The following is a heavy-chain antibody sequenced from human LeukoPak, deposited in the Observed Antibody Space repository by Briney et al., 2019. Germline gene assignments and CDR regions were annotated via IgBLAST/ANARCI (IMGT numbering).Heavy chain of an antibody. CDR2: ISSSGNYI. J-gene: IGHJ4*02. CDR3: ARDASYYDFWSGYESFAFDY. D-gene: IGHD3-3*01. CDR1: GFTFTSYS. Sequence: PGGSLRLSCAASGFTFTSYSMNWVRQAPGKGLEWVSSISSSGNYIYYSDSVKGRFIISRDNAKSSLYLQMNSLRAEDTAVYYCARDASYYDFWSGYESFAFDYWGQGTLVTVSS. V-gene: IGHV3-21*01.